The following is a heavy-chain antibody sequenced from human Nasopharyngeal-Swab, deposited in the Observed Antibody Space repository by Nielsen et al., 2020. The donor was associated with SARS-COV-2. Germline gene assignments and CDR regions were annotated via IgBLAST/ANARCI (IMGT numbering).Heavy chain of an antibody. CDR2: MNPNSGNT. CDR1: GYTFTSYD. V-gene: IGHV1-8*01. Sequence: ASVQVSCKASGYTFTSYDINWVRQATGQGLEWMGWMNPNSGNTGYAQKFQGRVTMTRNTSISTAYMELSSLRSEDTAVYYCARGLVPTDPDDYWGQGTLVTVSS. CDR3: ARGLVPTDPDDY. D-gene: IGHD1-1*01. J-gene: IGHJ4*02.